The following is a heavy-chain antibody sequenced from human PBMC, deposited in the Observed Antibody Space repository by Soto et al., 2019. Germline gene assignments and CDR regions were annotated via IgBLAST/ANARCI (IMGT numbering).Heavy chain of an antibody. CDR2: IYYSGST. V-gene: IGHV4-31*03. CDR1: GGSISSGGYY. D-gene: IGHD1-7*01. J-gene: IGHJ6*02. Sequence: SETLSLTCTVSGGSISSGGYYWSWIRQHPGKGLEWIGYIYYSGSTYYNPSLKSRVTISVDTSKNQFSLKLSSVTAADTAVYYCAVYNWNSYGVDVWGQGTTVTVSS. CDR3: AVYNWNSYGVDV.